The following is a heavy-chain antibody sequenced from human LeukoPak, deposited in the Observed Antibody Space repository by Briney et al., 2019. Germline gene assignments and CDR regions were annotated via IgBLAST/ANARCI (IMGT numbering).Heavy chain of an antibody. CDR2: IYSGGST. CDR3: ARALGASRFDY. J-gene: IGHJ4*02. Sequence: PGGSLRLSCAASGFNVSSNYMSWVRQAPGKGLEWVSVIYSGGSTYYADSVKGRFTISRDNTKNTLYLQMNSLRAEDTAVYYCARALGASRFDYWGQGTLSPSPQ. D-gene: IGHD3-16*01. V-gene: IGHV3-53*01. CDR1: GFNVSSNY.